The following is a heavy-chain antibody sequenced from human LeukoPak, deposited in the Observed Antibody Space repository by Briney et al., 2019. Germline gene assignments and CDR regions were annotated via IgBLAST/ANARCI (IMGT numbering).Heavy chain of an antibody. CDR1: GFTFSSYT. D-gene: IGHD2/OR15-2a*01. CDR3: ARTANFVAGYYIDY. CDR2: ISGSSRHK. Sequence: GGSLRLSCAASGFTFSSYTMNWVRQAPGKGLEWVSSISGSSRHKYYADSVKGRFTISRDNAKNSLYLQMNSLRAEDTAVYYCARTANFVAGYYIDYWGQGTLVTVSS. J-gene: IGHJ4*02. V-gene: IGHV3-21*01.